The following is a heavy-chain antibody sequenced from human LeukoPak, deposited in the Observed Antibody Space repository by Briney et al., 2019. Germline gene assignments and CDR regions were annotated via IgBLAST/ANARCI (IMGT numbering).Heavy chain of an antibody. CDR3: AREGPAQMAAFAS. V-gene: IGHV1-2*02. CDR2: VSPNNGAT. J-gene: IGHJ4*02. D-gene: IGHD5-24*01. CDR1: GYTFSRTGGY. Sequence: ASLKVSCKASGYTFSRTGGYLYWLGQAAGQGRECMGWVSPNNGATAYAQKLQGRVAMTRDTSISTAYRELRRLRPDDAAVYYCAREGPAQMAAFASWGQGTLVTVSP.